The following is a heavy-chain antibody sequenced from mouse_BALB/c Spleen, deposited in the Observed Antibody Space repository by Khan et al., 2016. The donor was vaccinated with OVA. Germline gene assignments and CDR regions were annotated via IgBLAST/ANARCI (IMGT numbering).Heavy chain of an antibody. V-gene: IGHV2-2*01. J-gene: IGHJ3*01. D-gene: IGHD2-14*01. CDR2: IWSGGTT. CDR3: ARNSYMYDFTY. CDR1: GFSLTTYG. Sequence: VQLQESGPGLVQPSQSLSITCTVSGFSLTTYGVHWVRQSPGKGLEWLGVIWSGGTTDYNAPFISRLSISTDNSKSQVYFKMNSLQADDTAMYFGARNSYMYDFTYWGQGTPVTVSA.